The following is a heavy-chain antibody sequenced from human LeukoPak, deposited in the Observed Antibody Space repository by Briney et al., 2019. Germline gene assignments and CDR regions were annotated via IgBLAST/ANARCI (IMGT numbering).Heavy chain of an antibody. V-gene: IGHV1-18*01. J-gene: IGHJ4*02. Sequence: GASVKVSCKASGYTFTSYGISWVRQAPGQGLEWMGWISAYNGNTNYAQKFQGRVTMTRDTSISTAYMELSRLRSDDTAVYYCARGNDYVWGSYDYWGQGTLVTVSS. D-gene: IGHD3-16*01. CDR3: ARGNDYVWGSYDY. CDR2: ISAYNGNT. CDR1: GYTFTSYG.